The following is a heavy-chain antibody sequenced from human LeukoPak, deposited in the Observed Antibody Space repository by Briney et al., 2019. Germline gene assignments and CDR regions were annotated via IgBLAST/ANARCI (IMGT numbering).Heavy chain of an antibody. CDR3: ARFLRGATNALEI. CDR1: GGSINSNSYS. V-gene: IGHV4-39*07. D-gene: IGHD1-26*01. J-gene: IGHJ3*02. CDR2: MSYSGSS. Sequence: SATLSLTCTVSGGSINSNSYSWGWTRPPPGQGLEWIASMSYSGSSYYNPSVKSRVTIPVDTSRNQFSLKLSSVTAADTAVYYCARFLRGATNALEIWGQGTMVTVSS.